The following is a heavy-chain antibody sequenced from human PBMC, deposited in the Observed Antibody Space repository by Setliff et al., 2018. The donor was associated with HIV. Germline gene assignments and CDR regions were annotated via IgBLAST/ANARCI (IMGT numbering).Heavy chain of an antibody. CDR2: VYYSGRT. Sequence: SETLSLTCTVSGGSISSSGPGYYWGWVRQPPGGGLEWIGSVYYSGRTTYNPSLRSRVTISLDTSKTQFSLSLTSVTAADTAMYYCARRGNGYYSIDYWGQGTLVTVSS. D-gene: IGHD3-22*01. CDR1: GGSISSSGPGYY. J-gene: IGHJ4*02. V-gene: IGHV4-39*07. CDR3: ARRGNGYYSIDY.